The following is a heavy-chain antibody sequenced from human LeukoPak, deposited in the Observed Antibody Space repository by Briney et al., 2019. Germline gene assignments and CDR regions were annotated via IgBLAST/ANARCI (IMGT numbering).Heavy chain of an antibody. CDR2: ISGSGGST. CDR1: GFTFSSYA. CDR3: AKGAYSGYSSFDY. J-gene: IGHJ4*02. D-gene: IGHD5-12*01. V-gene: IGHV3-23*01. Sequence: GGSLRLSCAASGFTFSSYAMRWVRQAPGKGLDWVSAISGSGGSTYYADSVKGRFTISRDNSKNTLYLQMNSLRAEDTAVYYCAKGAYSGYSSFDYWGQGTLVTVSS.